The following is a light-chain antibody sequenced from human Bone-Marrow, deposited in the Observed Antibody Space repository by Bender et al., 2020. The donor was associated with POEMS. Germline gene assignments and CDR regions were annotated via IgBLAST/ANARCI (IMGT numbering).Light chain of an antibody. CDR2: KDT. CDR3: QSADIGSTFWV. J-gene: IGLJ3*02. CDR1: TLSSQF. Sequence: SDELTQPPSVSVSPGQTARITCSGDTLSSQFVYWYQQKPGQAPLLVIYKDTERPSGIHERFSGSTSGTTVTLTISEVQAEDEADYYCQSADIGSTFWVFGGGTRLTVL. V-gene: IGLV3-25*02.